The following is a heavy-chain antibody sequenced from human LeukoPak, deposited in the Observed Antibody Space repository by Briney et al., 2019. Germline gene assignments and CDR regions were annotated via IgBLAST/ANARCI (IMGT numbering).Heavy chain of an antibody. CDR3: ARGGDKNYYYYGMDV. CDR2: INSDGTST. Sequence: PGGSLRLSCAASGFTFSSYWMHWVRQAAGKGLVWVSRINSDGTSTSYADSVKGRFTISRDNAKNTLYLQMNSLRAEDTAVYFCARGGDKNYYYYGMDVWGQGTTVTVSS. V-gene: IGHV3-74*01. CDR1: GFTFSSYW. D-gene: IGHD2/OR15-2a*01. J-gene: IGHJ6*02.